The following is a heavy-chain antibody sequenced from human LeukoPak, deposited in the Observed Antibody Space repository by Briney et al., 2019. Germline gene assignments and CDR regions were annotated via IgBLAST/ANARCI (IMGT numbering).Heavy chain of an antibody. CDR1: GGTFSSYA. D-gene: IGHD2-2*01. Sequence: ASVKVSCKASGGTFSSYAISWVRQAPGQGLEWMGWINPNSGGTNYAQKFQGRVTMTRDTSISTAYMELSRLRSDDTAVYYCARDRGWEYQLLIDAFDIWGQGTMVTVSS. J-gene: IGHJ3*02. CDR3: ARDRGWEYQLLIDAFDI. CDR2: INPNSGGT. V-gene: IGHV1-2*02.